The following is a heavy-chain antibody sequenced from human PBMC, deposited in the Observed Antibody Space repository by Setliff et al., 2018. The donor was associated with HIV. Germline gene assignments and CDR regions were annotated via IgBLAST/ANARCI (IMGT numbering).Heavy chain of an antibody. J-gene: IGHJ4*02. CDR2: INPSGGST. Sequence: ASVKVSCKASGYTFTSYYMHWVRQAPGQGLEWMGIINPSGGSTSYAQKFQGRVTMTRDKSTNTAYMELSSLKPEDTAIYYCATGGVIVPAGYSWGQGTLVTVSS. CDR1: GYTFTSYY. CDR3: ATGGVIVPAGYS. V-gene: IGHV1-46*01. D-gene: IGHD6-19*01.